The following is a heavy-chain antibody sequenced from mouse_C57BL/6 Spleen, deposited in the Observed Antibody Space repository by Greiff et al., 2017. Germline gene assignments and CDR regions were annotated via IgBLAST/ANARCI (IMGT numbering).Heavy chain of an antibody. CDR2: IDPANGNT. J-gene: IGHJ2*01. D-gene: IGHD2-2*01. CDR3: ARVRFIYYGYEGDFDY. CDR1: GFNIKNTY. V-gene: IGHV14-3*01. Sequence: EVQRVESVAELVRPGASVKLSCTASGFNIKNTYMHWVKQRPEQGLEWIGRIDPANGNTKYAPKFQGKATITADTSSNTAYLQLSSLTSEDTAIYYCARVRFIYYGYEGDFDYWGQGTTLTVSS.